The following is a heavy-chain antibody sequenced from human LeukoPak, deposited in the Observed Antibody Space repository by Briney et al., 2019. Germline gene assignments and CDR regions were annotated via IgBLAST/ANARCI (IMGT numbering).Heavy chain of an antibody. Sequence: GRSLKLSCAASGFTFSSYGMHWVRQAPGKGLEWVAVISYDGSNKYYADSVKGRFTISRDNSKNTLYLQMNSLRAEDTAVYYCAREHRPFYDFWSGYYNEVSYWGQGTLVTVSS. J-gene: IGHJ4*02. CDR1: GFTFSSYG. CDR2: ISYDGSNK. CDR3: AREHRPFYDFWSGYYNEVSY. D-gene: IGHD3-3*01. V-gene: IGHV3-30*03.